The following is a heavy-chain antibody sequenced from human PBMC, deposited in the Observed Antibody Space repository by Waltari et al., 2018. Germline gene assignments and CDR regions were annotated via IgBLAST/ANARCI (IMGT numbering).Heavy chain of an antibody. V-gene: IGHV1-69*04. Sequence: QVQLVQSGAEVKNPGSSVKVSCKASGGTLSSYAITWVRQAPGQWLEWMGRVIPFLGIANYAQKFQGRVSITADKSTTTAYLELSSLRSEDTAVYFCGRGDGDGYNRHYLHYWGQGTLVTVSS. J-gene: IGHJ4*02. CDR3: GRGDGDGYNRHYLHY. CDR1: GGTLSSYA. D-gene: IGHD5-12*01. CDR2: VIPFLGIA.